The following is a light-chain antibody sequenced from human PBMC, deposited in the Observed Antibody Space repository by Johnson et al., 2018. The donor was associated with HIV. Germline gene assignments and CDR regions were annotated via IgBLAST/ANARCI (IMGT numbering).Light chain of an antibody. Sequence: QSVLTQPPSVSAAPGQKVTISCSGSSSNIGNNYVSWYQQLPVTAPKLLIYDNNKRPSGIPDRFSGSKSGTSATLAITGLQTGDEADYYCGTWDSRVIVGVFGTGTKVTVL. CDR1: SSNIGNNY. V-gene: IGLV1-51*01. CDR3: GTWDSRVIVGV. CDR2: DNN. J-gene: IGLJ1*01.